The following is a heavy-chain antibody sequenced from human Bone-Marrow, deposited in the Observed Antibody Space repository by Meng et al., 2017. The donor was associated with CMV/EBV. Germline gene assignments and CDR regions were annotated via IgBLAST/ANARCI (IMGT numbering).Heavy chain of an antibody. CDR1: GYTCTGYY. CDR3: ARVIAAAPNFDY. CDR2: INPNSGGT. D-gene: IGHD6-13*01. V-gene: IGHV1-2*02. Sequence: KASGYTCTGYYMHWVRQAPGQGLEWMGWINPNSGGTNYAQKFQGRVTMTRDTSISTAYMELSRLRSDDTAVYYCARVIAAAPNFDYWGQGTLVTVSS. J-gene: IGHJ4*02.